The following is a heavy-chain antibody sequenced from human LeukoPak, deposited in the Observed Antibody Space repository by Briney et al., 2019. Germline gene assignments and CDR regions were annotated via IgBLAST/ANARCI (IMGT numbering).Heavy chain of an antibody. CDR2: MYYSGST. CDR3: ARAGPRSDWYFDL. Sequence: SETLSLTCTVSGYSISSGYYWGWIRQPPGKGLEWIGYMYYSGSTNHNPSLTSRVTISVDMSKNQFSLKLTSVTAADTAMYYCARAGPRSDWYFDLWGRGTLVTVSS. J-gene: IGHJ2*01. CDR1: GYSISSGYY. D-gene: IGHD2-8*02. V-gene: IGHV4-61*01.